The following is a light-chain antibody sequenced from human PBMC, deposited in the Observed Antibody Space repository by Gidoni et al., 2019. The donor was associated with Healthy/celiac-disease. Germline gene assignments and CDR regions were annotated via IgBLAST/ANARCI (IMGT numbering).Light chain of an antibody. CDR2: KAS. V-gene: IGKV1-5*03. J-gene: IGKJ2*01. CDR3: QQYSNYSPT. CDR1: QSISSW. Sequence: DIQLTQSPSTLSASVGDRVTITCRASQSISSWLAWYQQKPGKAPKLLIYKASSLESGIPSRFSGSGSGTEFTLTISSLQPDDFATYYCQQYSNYSPTFGRGTKLEIK.